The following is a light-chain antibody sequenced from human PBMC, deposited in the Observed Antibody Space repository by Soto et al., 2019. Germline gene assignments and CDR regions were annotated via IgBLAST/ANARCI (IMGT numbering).Light chain of an antibody. Sequence: MVMTRSPGTLSVPPRERATLSCRASQSIGTYLAWYQHKPGQAPRLLIYAASTRATGIPARFSGSGSGTEFTLTISSLESEDFAVYYCQHYVTSPLTFGGGTKVDIK. CDR1: QSIGTY. V-gene: IGKV3D-15*02. CDR2: AAS. CDR3: QHYVTSPLT. J-gene: IGKJ4*01.